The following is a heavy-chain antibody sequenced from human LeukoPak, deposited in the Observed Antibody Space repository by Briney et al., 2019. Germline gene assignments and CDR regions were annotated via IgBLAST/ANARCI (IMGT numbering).Heavy chain of an antibody. D-gene: IGHD6-25*01. CDR1: GFTFKDFA. Sequence: PGGSLRLSCAASGFTFKDFAMHWVRQAPGKGLEWVALISFDRTNKHYADSVKGRFTISRDNSKNTLYLQMNSLRAEDTAVYYCAKEGATIAAAGAFDIWGQGTVVTVSS. J-gene: IGHJ3*02. CDR3: AKEGATIAAAGAFDI. V-gene: IGHV3-30-3*01. CDR2: ISFDRTNK.